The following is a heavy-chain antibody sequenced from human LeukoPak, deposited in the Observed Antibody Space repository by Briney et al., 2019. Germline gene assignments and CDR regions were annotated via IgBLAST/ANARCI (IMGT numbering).Heavy chain of an antibody. V-gene: IGHV3-7*01. D-gene: IGHD2-21*01. CDR2: INLDGSEK. CDR3: AKYGGELGVAFEY. J-gene: IGHJ4*02. CDR1: GFTFSSYG. Sequence: GGSLRLSCAASGFTFSSYGMHWVRQAPGKGLEWVANINLDGSEKSYVDSVKGRFTISRDNGKKSLYLQMNSLRAEDTAVYYCAKYGGELGVAFEYWGQGTLVTVSS.